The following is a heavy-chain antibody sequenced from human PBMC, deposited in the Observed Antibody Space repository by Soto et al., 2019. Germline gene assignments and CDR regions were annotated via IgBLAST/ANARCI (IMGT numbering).Heavy chain of an antibody. D-gene: IGHD1-26*01. V-gene: IGHV4-34*01. CDR2: INHSGST. Sequence: SETLSLTCAVYGGSFSGYYWSWIRQPPGKGLEWIGEINHSGSTNYNPSLKSRVTIPVDTSKNQFSLKLSSVTAADTAVYYCARVQGELLSADFDYWGQGTLVTVSS. J-gene: IGHJ4*02. CDR1: GGSFSGYY. CDR3: ARVQGELLSADFDY.